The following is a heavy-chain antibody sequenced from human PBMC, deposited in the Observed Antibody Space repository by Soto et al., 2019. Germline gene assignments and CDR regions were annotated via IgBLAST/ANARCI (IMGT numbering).Heavy chain of an antibody. D-gene: IGHD4-4*01. J-gene: IGHJ4*02. V-gene: IGHV4-39*01. CDR2: IYYSGST. CDR1: GGSISSSSYY. Sequence: SETLSLTCTVSGGSISSSSYYWGWIRQPPGKGLEWIGSIYYSGSTYYNPSLKSRVTISVDTSKNQFSLKLSSVTAADTAVYYCAGLDTVTTLLWGQGTLVTVSS. CDR3: AGLDTVTTLL.